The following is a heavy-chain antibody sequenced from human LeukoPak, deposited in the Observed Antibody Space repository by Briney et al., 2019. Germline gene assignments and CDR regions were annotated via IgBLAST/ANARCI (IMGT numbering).Heavy chain of an antibody. V-gene: IGHV3-53*01. CDR2: IYSGGST. D-gene: IGHD2-15*01. CDR3: TSFPRADTRDIVFDF. Sequence: PGGSLRLSCAASGFSVSSNYMSWVRQAPGKGLEWVSIIYSGGSTNYADSVKGRFTISRDNSKNTLYLQMNSLRAEDTAVYYCTSFPRADTRDIVFDFWGQGALVTVSS. CDR1: GFSVSSNY. J-gene: IGHJ4*02.